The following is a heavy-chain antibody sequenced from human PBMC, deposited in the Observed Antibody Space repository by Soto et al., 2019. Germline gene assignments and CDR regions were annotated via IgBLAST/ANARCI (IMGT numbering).Heavy chain of an antibody. J-gene: IGHJ5*02. Sequence: VKVSCQASCGTFISYAISWVRQAKGQGLEWMGGIIPIFGTANYAQKFQGRVTMTRNTSISTAYMELSSLRSEDTSVYYCARSTPNRDPLEPWGQGNRVTGS. CDR1: CGTFISYA. D-gene: IGHD3-10*01. CDR3: ARSTPNRDPLEP. V-gene: IGHV1-69*05. CDR2: IIPIFGTA.